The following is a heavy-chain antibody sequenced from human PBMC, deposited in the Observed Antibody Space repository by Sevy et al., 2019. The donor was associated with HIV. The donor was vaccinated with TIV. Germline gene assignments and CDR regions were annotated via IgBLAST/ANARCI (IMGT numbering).Heavy chain of an antibody. CDR3: ARGASRKSGWYTQYYFDY. D-gene: IGHD6-19*01. CDR2: IYYSGST. Sequence: SETLSLTCTVSGGSISSGGYYWSWIRQHPGKGLEWIGYIYYSGSTYYNPSLKSRVTISVDTSKNQFSLKLGSVTAADTAVYYCARGASRKSGWYTQYYFDYWGQGTLVTVSS. J-gene: IGHJ4*02. V-gene: IGHV4-31*03. CDR1: GGSISSGGYY.